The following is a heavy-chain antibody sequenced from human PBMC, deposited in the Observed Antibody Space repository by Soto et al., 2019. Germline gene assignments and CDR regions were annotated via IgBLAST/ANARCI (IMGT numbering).Heavy chain of an antibody. CDR3: ARRVVPAALGL. D-gene: IGHD2-2*01. Sequence: SETLSLTCAVYGGSFSGYYWSWIRQPPGKGLEWIGEIHLAGSTKYNPSLKGRVTMSLETSKNQFSLKLTSVTAADTAVYYCARRVVPAALGLWGRGTLVTVS. V-gene: IGHV4-34*01. J-gene: IGHJ2*01. CDR2: IHLAGST. CDR1: GGSFSGYY.